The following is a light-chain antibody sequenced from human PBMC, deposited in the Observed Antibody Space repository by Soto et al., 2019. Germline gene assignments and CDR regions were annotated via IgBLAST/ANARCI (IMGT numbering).Light chain of an antibody. J-gene: IGKJ5*01. CDR1: QSVSSY. Sequence: EIVLTQSPATLSLSPGERANLSCRASQSVSSYLAWYQQKPGQAPRLLIYDASNRATGIPARFSGSGSGTDVTLTISSLEPEDFAVYYCQQRSNWPPITFGQGTRLEIK. CDR3: QQRSNWPPIT. V-gene: IGKV3-11*01. CDR2: DAS.